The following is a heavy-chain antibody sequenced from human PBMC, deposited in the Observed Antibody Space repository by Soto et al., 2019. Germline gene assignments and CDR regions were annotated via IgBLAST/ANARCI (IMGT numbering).Heavy chain of an antibody. J-gene: IGHJ4*02. CDR2: INHSGST. D-gene: IGHD3-22*01. V-gene: IGHV4-34*01. CDR1: GGSFSGYY. CDR3: AGQNDSSGPLDQY. Sequence: SETLSLTCAVYGGSFSGYYWSWIRQPPGTGLEWIGEINHSGSTNYNPSLKSRVTISVDTSKNQFSLKLSSVTAADTAVYYCAGQNDSSGPLDQYWGQGTLVTVSS.